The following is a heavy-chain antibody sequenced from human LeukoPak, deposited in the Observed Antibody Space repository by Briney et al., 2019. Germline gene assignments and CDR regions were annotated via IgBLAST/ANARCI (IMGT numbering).Heavy chain of an antibody. J-gene: IGHJ2*01. CDR2: ISSGSNHI. D-gene: IGHD3-16*01. Sequence: GGSLRLSCAASGSTFSSYTMNWVRQAPGKGLEWVSSISSGSNHIYYPDSVKGRFTISRDNTKNSLYLQMNTLSADDTAVYYCARAGGQVSPSFRCFDLWGRGTLVTVSS. V-gene: IGHV3-21*01. CDR3: ARAGGQVSPSFRCFDL. CDR1: GSTFSSYT.